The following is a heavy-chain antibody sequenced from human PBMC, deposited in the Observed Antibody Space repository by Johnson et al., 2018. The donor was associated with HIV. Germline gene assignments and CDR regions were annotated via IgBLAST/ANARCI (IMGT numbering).Heavy chain of an antibody. CDR3: AKDVGNYWPDAFDI. V-gene: IGHV3-30*18. CDR1: GFTFSSYG. CDR2: ISYDGSNK. Sequence: QVQLVESGGGVVQPGRSLRLSCAASGFTFSSYGMHWVRQAPGKGLEWVAVISYDGSNKYYADSVKGRFTISRDNSKNTLYLQMNNLRVEDTAVYYCAKDVGNYWPDAFDIWGQGAVVTVSS. J-gene: IGHJ3*02. D-gene: IGHD3-3*01.